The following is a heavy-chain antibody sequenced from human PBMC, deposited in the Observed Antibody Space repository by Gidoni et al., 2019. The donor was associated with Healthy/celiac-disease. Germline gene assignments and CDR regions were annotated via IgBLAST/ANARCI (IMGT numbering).Heavy chain of an antibody. V-gene: IGHV5-51*01. Sequence: EVQLVQSGAEVKKPGESLKISCKGSGYSFTSYWIGWLRQVPGKGLEWMGIIYPGDSDTRYSPSFQGQVTISADKSISTAYLQWSSLKASDTAMYYCARHLEVTNDYDGNSEVLGILRAGAPYFDLWGRGTLVTVSS. CDR2: IYPGDSDT. CDR1: GYSFTSYW. D-gene: IGHD4-17*01. J-gene: IGHJ2*01. CDR3: ARHLEVTNDYDGNSEVLGILRAGAPYFDL.